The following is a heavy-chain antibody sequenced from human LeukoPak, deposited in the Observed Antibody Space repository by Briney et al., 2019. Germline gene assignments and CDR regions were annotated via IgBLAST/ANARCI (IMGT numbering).Heavy chain of an antibody. CDR3: ARVHSSSWTNWFDP. CDR2: ISSNGGST. D-gene: IGHD6-13*01. CDR1: GFTFSSYA. J-gene: IGHJ5*02. Sequence: GGSLRLSCAASGFTFSSYAMHWVRQAPGKGLEYASAISSNGGSTYYANSVKGRFTISRDNSKNTLYLQMGSLRAEDMAVYYCARVHSSSWTNWFDPWAQVTLLTVSS. V-gene: IGHV3-64*01.